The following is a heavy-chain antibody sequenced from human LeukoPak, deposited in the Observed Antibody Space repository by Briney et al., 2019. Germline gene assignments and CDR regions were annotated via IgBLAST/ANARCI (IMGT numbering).Heavy chain of an antibody. Sequence: SETLSLTCTVSGGSVSSSSYYWGWIRQPPGKGLEWIGSIYYSGSTYYNPSLKSRVTISVDTSKNQFSLKLSSVTAADTAVYYCARVAVAATGFDYWGQGTLVTVSS. CDR1: GGSVSSSSYY. CDR2: IYYSGST. J-gene: IGHJ4*02. CDR3: ARVAVAATGFDY. D-gene: IGHD6-19*01. V-gene: IGHV4-39*07.